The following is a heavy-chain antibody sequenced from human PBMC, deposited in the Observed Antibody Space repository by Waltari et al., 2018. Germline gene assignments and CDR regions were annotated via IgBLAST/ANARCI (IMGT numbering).Heavy chain of an antibody. J-gene: IGHJ3*01. CDR3: ATYIGASVGTAAFDV. Sequence: QLQLQESGPGLVKPSDTLSLTCSVSGVSITSNRHYWGWIRQPPGQGLEWIGTMSYTGATYSSPSLESRVTVSRDTSKNQLSLKLVSVTAADTAVYYCATYIGASVGTAAFDVWGQGTMVAVSS. D-gene: IGHD1-1*01. V-gene: IGHV4-39*01. CDR1: GVSITSNRHY. CDR2: MSYTGAT.